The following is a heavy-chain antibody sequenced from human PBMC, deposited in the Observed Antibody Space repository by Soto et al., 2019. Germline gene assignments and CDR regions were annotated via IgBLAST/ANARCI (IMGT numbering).Heavy chain of an antibody. CDR3: EKEYGGNDYAS. Sequence: EVQLVESGGGLVQPGGSLRLSCAASGFTFSSYWMHWVRQAPGKGLVWVSRINSDGSSTNYADSVKGRFTISRDNAKNPRYLKLNSLRAEDRVVYFFEKEYGGNDYASWGRGSLVTFS. V-gene: IGHV3-74*01. D-gene: IGHD5-12*01. CDR2: INSDGSST. CDR1: GFTFSSYW. J-gene: IGHJ5*02.